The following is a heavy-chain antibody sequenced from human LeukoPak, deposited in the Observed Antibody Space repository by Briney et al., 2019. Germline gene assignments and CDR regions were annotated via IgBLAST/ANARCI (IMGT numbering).Heavy chain of an antibody. Sequence: GKSLRLSCTASGFTFSSRGMHWVRQAPGKGPEWVTVIWYDGSNKYYSDSVKGRFTISRDNSKNTLYLQMTSLRAEDTAVYYCARGSGNYYNWFDPWGQGTLVTVSS. V-gene: IGHV3-33*01. CDR3: ARGSGNYYNWFDP. D-gene: IGHD3-10*01. CDR1: GFTFSSRG. J-gene: IGHJ5*02. CDR2: IWYDGSNK.